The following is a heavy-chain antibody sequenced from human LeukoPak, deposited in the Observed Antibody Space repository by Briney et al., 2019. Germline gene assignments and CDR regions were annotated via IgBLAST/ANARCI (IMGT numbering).Heavy chain of an antibody. J-gene: IGHJ4*02. CDR1: GGSISSYY. D-gene: IGHD6-19*01. CDR2: IYYSGST. CDR3: ARGGQRLDENNQFDY. Sequence: SETLSLTCTVSGGSISSYYWSWIRQPPGKGLEWIGYIYYSGSTNYNPSLKSRVTISVDTSKNQFSLKLSSVTAADTAVYYCARGGQRLDENNQFDYWGQGTLVTVSS. V-gene: IGHV4-59*01.